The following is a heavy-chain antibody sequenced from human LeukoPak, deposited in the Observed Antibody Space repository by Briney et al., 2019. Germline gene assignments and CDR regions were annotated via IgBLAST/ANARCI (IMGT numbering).Heavy chain of an antibody. CDR1: GFTFSSYA. CDR3: AKVIGPWYYFDY. Sequence: PGGSLRLSCAASGFTFSSYAMSWVRQAPGKGLEWVSAISGSGGSTYYADSVKGRFTISRDNSKNALYLQMNSLRAEDTAVYYCAKVIGPWYYFDYWGQGTLVTVSS. V-gene: IGHV3-23*01. D-gene: IGHD2-21*01. CDR2: ISGSGGST. J-gene: IGHJ4*02.